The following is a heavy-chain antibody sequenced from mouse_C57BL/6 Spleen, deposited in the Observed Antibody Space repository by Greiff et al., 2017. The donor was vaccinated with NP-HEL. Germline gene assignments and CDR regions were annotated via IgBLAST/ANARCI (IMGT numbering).Heavy chain of an antibody. Sequence: EVQRVESGGGLVKPGGSLKLSCAASGFTFSSYAMSWVRQTPEKRLEWVATISDGGSYTYYPDNVKGRFTISRDNAKNNLYLQMSHLKSEDTAMYYCAREGVYGSSSHWYFDVWGTGTTVTVSS. CDR1: GFTFSSYA. CDR2: ISDGGSYT. D-gene: IGHD1-1*01. J-gene: IGHJ1*03. V-gene: IGHV5-4*01. CDR3: AREGVYGSSSHWYFDV.